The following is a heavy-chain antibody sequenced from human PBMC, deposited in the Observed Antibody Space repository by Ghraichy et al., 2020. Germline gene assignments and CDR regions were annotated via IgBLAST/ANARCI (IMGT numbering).Heavy chain of an antibody. V-gene: IGHV4-31*03. Sequence: SETLSLTCTVSGGSISSGGYYWSWIRQHPGKGLEWIGYIYYSGSTYYNPSLKSRVTISVDTSKNQFSLKLSSVTAADTAVYYCARVMRGGIPAATAYYYYGMDVWGQGTTVTVSS. CDR2: IYYSGST. J-gene: IGHJ6*02. CDR1: GGSISSGGYY. D-gene: IGHD2-2*01. CDR3: ARVMRGGIPAATAYYYYGMDV.